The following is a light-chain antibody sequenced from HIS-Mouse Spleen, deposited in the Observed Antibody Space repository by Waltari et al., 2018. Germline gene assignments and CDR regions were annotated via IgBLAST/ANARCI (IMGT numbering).Light chain of an antibody. J-gene: IGLJ2*01. CDR3: QAWDSSYSV. Sequence: SYELTQPPLVSVSPGQTASITCSGDKLGDKYACWYQQKPGQSPVLVIYQDSKRPSGIPERFSGSNSGNTATLTISGTQAMDEADYYCQAWDSSYSVFGGGTKLTVL. CDR2: QDS. V-gene: IGLV3-1*01. CDR1: KLGDKY.